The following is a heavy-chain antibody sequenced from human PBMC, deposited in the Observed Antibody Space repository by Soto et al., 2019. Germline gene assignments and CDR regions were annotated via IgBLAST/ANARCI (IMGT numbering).Heavy chain of an antibody. D-gene: IGHD6-19*01. CDR2: ISYDGSNK. CDR3: AKDSGLGYSSGSDAFDI. J-gene: IGHJ3*02. Sequence: GGSLRLSCAASGFTFSSYGMHWVRQAPGKGLEWVAVISYDGSNKYYADSVKGRFTISRDNSKNTLYLQMNSLRAEDTAVYYCAKDSGLGYSSGSDAFDIWGQGTMVTVSS. V-gene: IGHV3-30*18. CDR1: GFTFSSYG.